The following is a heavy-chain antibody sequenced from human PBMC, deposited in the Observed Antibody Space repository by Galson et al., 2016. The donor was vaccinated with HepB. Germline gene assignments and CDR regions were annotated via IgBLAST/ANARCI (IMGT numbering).Heavy chain of an antibody. J-gene: IGHJ4*02. D-gene: IGHD5-24*01. V-gene: IGHV3-21*01. CDR3: ARVTGYSFDN. CDR1: GFTFDSYD. CDR2: ITSGSDYI. Sequence: SLRLSCAVSGFTFDSYDMNWVRQTPGKGLEWVSSITSGSDYIYEAHSVKGRFTISRDDAKNSLYLQMNSLRAEDTAVYFCARVTGYSFDNWGQGTLVTVSS.